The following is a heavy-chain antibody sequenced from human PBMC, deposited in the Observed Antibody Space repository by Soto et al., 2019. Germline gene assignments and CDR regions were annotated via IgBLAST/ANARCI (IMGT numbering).Heavy chain of an antibody. V-gene: IGHV1-69*02. J-gene: IGHJ3*01. CDR2: IIPMLPVT. CDR3: SIGSWSAETFDV. Sequence: QVHLIQSGAEVKKPGSSVKVSCKAAGGTFNTYTLFWVRQAPGHGLEWMGRIIPMLPVTNSAQKFQGRLTLTAHKPTCKAFMELTSLTSDDTAVYYCSIGSWSAETFDVWGQGTMVTVSS. CDR1: GGTFNTYT. D-gene: IGHD2-2*01.